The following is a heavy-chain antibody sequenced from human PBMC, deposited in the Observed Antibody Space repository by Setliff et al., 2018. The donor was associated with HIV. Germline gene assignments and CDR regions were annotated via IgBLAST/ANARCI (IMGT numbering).Heavy chain of an antibody. D-gene: IGHD2-21*02. CDR3: AREYCGGDGSCYPTFD. CDR1: GFTFSDYY. J-gene: IGHJ4*02. Sequence: GGSLRLSCAASGFTFSDYYMSWIRQASGKGLEWLSSISGSANGLYYAESVKGRFTISRDNAKKSLYLQMNSLRAEDTAVYYCAREYCGGDGSCYPTFDWGQGTLVTVSS. V-gene: IGHV3-11*01. CDR2: ISGSANGL.